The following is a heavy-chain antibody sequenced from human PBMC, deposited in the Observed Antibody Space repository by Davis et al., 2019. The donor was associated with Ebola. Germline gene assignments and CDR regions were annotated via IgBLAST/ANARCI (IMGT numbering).Heavy chain of an antibody. CDR2: ISSSSSTI. J-gene: IGHJ6*02. D-gene: IGHD3-22*01. V-gene: IGHV3-48*02. Sequence: PGGSLRLSCAASGFTFSSYSMNWVRQAPGKGLEWVSYISSSSSTIYYADSVKGRFTISRDNAKNSLYLQMNSLRDEDTAVYYCARDRITMIVGRPTYYYGMDVWGQGTTVTVSS. CDR3: ARDRITMIVGRPTYYYGMDV. CDR1: GFTFSSYS.